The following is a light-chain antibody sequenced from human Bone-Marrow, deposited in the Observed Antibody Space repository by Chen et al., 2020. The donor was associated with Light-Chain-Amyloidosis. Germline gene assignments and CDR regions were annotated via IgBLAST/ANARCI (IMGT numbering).Light chain of an antibody. J-gene: IGLJ3*02. CDR1: NIVSTS. Sequence: SYVLPHPSPVSGAPAQTATIACGGNNIVSTSVHWYQQTPGQAPLLVVDVDSDRPSGIPERLAGSNSGNTATLTISRVEAGDEADYYCQVWDRSSDRPVFGGGTKLTVL. V-gene: IGLV3-21*02. CDR2: VDS. CDR3: QVWDRSSDRPV.